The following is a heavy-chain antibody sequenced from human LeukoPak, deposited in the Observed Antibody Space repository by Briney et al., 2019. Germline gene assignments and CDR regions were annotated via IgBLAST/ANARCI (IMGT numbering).Heavy chain of an antibody. Sequence: SETLSLTCAVYGGSFTDYYWSWIRQTPGKGLEWIGKVNHSGTTNYNPSLKSRVTISVDTYKHQFSLKVTSVTAADTALYYCARAYNGYDYPWGQGTLVTVSS. CDR3: ARAYNGYDYP. D-gene: IGHD5-12*01. V-gene: IGHV4-34*01. CDR1: GGSFTDYY. J-gene: IGHJ5*02. CDR2: VNHSGTT.